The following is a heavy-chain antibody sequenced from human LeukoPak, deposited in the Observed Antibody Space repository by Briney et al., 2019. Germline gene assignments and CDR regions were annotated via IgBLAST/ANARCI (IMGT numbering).Heavy chain of an antibody. CDR1: GFTFSSYS. D-gene: IGHD3-3*01. J-gene: IGHJ3*02. CDR2: ISSSSSYI. Sequence: PGGSLRLSCAASGFTFSSYSMNWVRQAPGKGLEWVSSISSSSSYIYYADSVKVRFTISRDNAKNSLYLQMNSLRAEDTAVYYCARGRITIFGVAPVAAFDIWGQGTMVTVSS. CDR3: ARGRITIFGVAPVAAFDI. V-gene: IGHV3-21*01.